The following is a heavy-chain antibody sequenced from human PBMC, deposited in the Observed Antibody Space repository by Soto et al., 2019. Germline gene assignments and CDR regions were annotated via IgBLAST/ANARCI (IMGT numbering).Heavy chain of an antibody. CDR1: GYTFTTYG. D-gene: IGHD6-19*01. Sequence: QVQLVQSGAEVKNPGASVKVSCKASGYTFTTYGISWVRQAPGQGLEWMGWISGSSGNTNYAQKFQARVTMTTDTLTSTAYMEMRSLGSDDTAVYYCARDASCIAVAGRSPHFDHWGQGSLVTVSS. V-gene: IGHV1-18*01. CDR2: ISGSSGNT. J-gene: IGHJ4*02. CDR3: ARDASCIAVAGRSPHFDH.